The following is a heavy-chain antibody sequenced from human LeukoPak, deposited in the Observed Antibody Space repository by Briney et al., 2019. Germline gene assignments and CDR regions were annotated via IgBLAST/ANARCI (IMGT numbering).Heavy chain of an antibody. CDR1: GFTFSSYW. CDR3: ARGSSTSFNYYYMDV. V-gene: IGHV3-7*01. Sequence: PGGSLRLSRAASGFTFSSYWMSWVRQAPGKGLEWVANIKQDGSEKYYVDSVKGRFTISRDNAKNSLYLQMNSLRAEDTAVYYCARGSSTSFNYYYMDVWGKGTTVTVSS. D-gene: IGHD2-2*01. J-gene: IGHJ6*03. CDR2: IKQDGSEK.